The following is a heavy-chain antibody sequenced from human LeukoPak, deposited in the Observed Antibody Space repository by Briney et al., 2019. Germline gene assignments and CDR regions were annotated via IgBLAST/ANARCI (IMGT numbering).Heavy chain of an antibody. V-gene: IGHV4-61*01. CDR3: AAICFGNLAIDY. CDR2: ISYSGST. Sequence: SETLSLTCTVTGGAVTSNSYYWSRIRQPPGKGLEWIGYISYSGSTNYNPSLKSRITISVDTSKNQFSLKLTSVTAADTAVYYCAAICFGNLAIDYWGQGTLVTVSS. D-gene: IGHD3-10*01. CDR1: GGAVTSNSYY. J-gene: IGHJ4*02.